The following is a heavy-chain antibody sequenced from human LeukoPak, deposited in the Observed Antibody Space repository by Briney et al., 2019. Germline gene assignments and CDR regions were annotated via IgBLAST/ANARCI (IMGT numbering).Heavy chain of an antibody. J-gene: IGHJ4*02. D-gene: IGHD3-22*01. V-gene: IGHV3-7*01. CDR2: IQQDGSAK. CDR1: GFTFSTPW. CDR3: ARFSLYDNSGYYSWLFDF. Sequence: GGSLRLSCAASGFTFSTPWMSWVRQAPGKGLEGVANIQQDGSAKYYVDSVKGRFTISRDNAKNSLYLQMNSLRAEDTAVYYCARFSLYDNSGYYSWLFDFWGQGTLVTVSS.